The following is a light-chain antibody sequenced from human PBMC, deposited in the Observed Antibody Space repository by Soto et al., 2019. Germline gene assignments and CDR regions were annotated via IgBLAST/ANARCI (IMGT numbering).Light chain of an antibody. V-gene: IGKV3-11*01. CDR1: QSVSSY. Sequence: EIVLTQSPATLSLSPGERTTLSFRASQSVSSYLAWYQQKPGQAPRLLIYDASNRAAGIPARFSGSGSGTDFTPTISSLEPEDLAVYYCQQRSNWPLTFGNGTRVEIK. J-gene: IGKJ5*01. CDR3: QQRSNWPLT. CDR2: DAS.